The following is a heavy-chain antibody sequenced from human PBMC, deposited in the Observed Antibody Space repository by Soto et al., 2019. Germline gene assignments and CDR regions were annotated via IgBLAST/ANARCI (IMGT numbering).Heavy chain of an antibody. V-gene: IGHV3-23*01. CDR1: GFTFSSYA. CDR2: ISGSGGST. Sequence: EVQLLESGGGLVQPGGSLRLSCAASGFTFSSYAMSWVRQAPGKGLEWVSAISGSGGSTYYADSVKGRFTISRDNSKITLYLQMNSLNAEDKAVYYWAKDPPGDGYGYVSVYQSWFDPWGQGTLVTVSS. CDR3: AKDPPGDGYGYVSVYQSWFDP. D-gene: IGHD5-18*01. J-gene: IGHJ5*02.